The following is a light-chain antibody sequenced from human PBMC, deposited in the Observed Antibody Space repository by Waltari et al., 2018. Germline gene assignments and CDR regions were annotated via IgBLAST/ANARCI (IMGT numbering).Light chain of an antibody. CDR1: SSLV. J-gene: IGLJ1*01. CDR3: CSCAGSYSYV. CDR2: DVF. V-gene: IGLV2-11*01. Sequence: QSALPQPRSVSGSPGQSVTVSCTGASSLVSWFQQYPGKAPKLIIYDVFKRPSGVPDRFSGSKSGHTASLTISGLQAEDEADYYGCSCAGSYSYVFGSGTKVTVL.